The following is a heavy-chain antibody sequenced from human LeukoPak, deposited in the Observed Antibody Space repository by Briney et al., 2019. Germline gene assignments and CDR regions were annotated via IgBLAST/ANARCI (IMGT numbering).Heavy chain of an antibody. CDR3: AKAYSGSYLHDAFDI. CDR2: IYSGGST. D-gene: IGHD1-26*01. V-gene: IGHV3-53*01. CDR1: GFTVSSNS. J-gene: IGHJ3*02. Sequence: GGSLRLSCTVSGFTVSSNSMSWVRQAPGKGLEWVSFIYSGGSTYYADSVKGRFTISRDNSKNTLYLQMNSLRAEDTAVYYCAKAYSGSYLHDAFDIWGQGTMVTVSS.